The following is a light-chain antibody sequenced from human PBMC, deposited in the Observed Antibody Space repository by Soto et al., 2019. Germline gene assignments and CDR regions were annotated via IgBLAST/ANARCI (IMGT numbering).Light chain of an antibody. CDR3: QQYGSSPFT. Sequence: EIVMTQSPATLSVSPGERVSLSCRASQSVSNNYLAWYQQKPGQAPRLLIYGASNRATGIPDRFSGSGSGTDFTLTISRLEPEDFVVYYCQQYGSSPFTFGQGTRLEI. V-gene: IGKV3-20*01. J-gene: IGKJ5*01. CDR1: QSVSNNY. CDR2: GAS.